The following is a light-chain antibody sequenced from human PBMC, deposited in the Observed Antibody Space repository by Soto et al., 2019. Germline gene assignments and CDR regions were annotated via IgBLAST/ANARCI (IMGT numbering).Light chain of an antibody. Sequence: DIQMTQSPSSLSASVGDRVTITCRASQSISSHLNWYQQKPGKAPKLLIYAASSLQSGVPSRFSGSRSGTDFSLTINSLQPEDFATYYCQQGYGTVTFGGRTKVDIK. CDR3: QQGYGTVT. CDR1: QSISSH. V-gene: IGKV1-39*01. CDR2: AAS. J-gene: IGKJ4*01.